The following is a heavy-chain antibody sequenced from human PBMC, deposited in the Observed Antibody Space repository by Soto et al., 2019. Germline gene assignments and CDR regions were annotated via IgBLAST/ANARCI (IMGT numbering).Heavy chain of an antibody. CDR1: GGSISSSNC. V-gene: IGHV4-4*02. CDR3: ARTYSGYDRSFDY. J-gene: IGHJ4*02. D-gene: IGHD5-12*01. CDR2: IYYNGNT. Sequence: SETLSLTCVVSGGSISSSNCLILFRHAPGKGLEWIGEIYYNGNTMYIEFLKSRVTISIDPSKNHFSLKLSSVTAADTAVYYCARTYSGYDRSFDYWGQGTLVTVSS.